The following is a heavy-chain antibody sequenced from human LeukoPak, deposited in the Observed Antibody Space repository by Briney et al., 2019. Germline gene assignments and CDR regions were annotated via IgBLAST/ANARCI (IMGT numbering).Heavy chain of an antibody. J-gene: IGHJ4*02. CDR1: GFIFSRYS. D-gene: IGHD1-1*01. CDR2: ISNSGDAI. CDR3: ARDKIEGPTKLDY. Sequence: RGSLRLSCAASGFIFSRYSVNWVRQAPGKGLEWLAYISNSGDAIYYGDSVMGRFTISRDDAKSSVYLQMNSLRVEDTAVYYCARDKIEGPTKLDYWGQGILVTVSS. V-gene: IGHV3-48*04.